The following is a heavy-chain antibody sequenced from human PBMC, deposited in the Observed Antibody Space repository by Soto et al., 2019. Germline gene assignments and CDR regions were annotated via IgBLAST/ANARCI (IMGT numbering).Heavy chain of an antibody. V-gene: IGHV3-30*18. Sequence: QVQLVESGGGVVQPGRSLGLSCAASGFNFSSYGMHWVRQAPGKRLEWVAVISYDGRNKNYADSVKGRFTISRDNSKNAQYRQMNSLRSEDTAVYFCAKDLRVEVTTRFFDYLCQGTLITVSS. CDR2: ISYDGRNK. D-gene: IGHD4-17*01. J-gene: IGHJ4*02. CDR1: GFNFSSYG. CDR3: AKDLRVEVTTRFFDY.